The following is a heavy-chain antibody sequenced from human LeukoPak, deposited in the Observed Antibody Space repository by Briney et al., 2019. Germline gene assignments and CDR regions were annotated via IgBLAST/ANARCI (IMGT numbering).Heavy chain of an antibody. CDR2: ISDSGDTI. Sequence: GSLRLSCEASGFTFTDYYMSWIRQAPGKGLEWISYISDSGDTIHYADSVKGRFTISRDNAKNSLYLQTNSLRAEDTAVYYCARGAGPLFDPWGQGTLVTVSS. V-gene: IGHV3-11*01. CDR3: ARGAGPLFDP. J-gene: IGHJ5*02. CDR1: GFTFTDYY.